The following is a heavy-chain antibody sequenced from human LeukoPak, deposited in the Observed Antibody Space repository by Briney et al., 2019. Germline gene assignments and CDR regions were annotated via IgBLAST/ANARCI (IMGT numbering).Heavy chain of an antibody. CDR1: GGSISTYY. CDR3: ARDRQLSSTWYIDAFEI. CDR2: IHYSGNT. Sequence: SETLSLTCTVSGGSISTYYWSWIRQPPGKGLEWIGYIHYSGNTNYNPSLKSRVTISVDTSKNQFSLNLTSVTAADTAVYYCARDRQLSSTWYIDAFEIWGQGTMVTVSS. V-gene: IGHV4-59*01. J-gene: IGHJ3*02. D-gene: IGHD6-13*01.